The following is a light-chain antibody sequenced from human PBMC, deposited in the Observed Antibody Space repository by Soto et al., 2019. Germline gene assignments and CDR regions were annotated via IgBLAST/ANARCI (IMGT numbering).Light chain of an antibody. V-gene: IGKV1-27*01. CDR3: QKYNSALQK. CDR2: AAS. J-gene: IGKJ1*01. Sequence: DIQMAQSPSSLSASVGDIVTITCRASQGISNYLAWYQQKPGKVPKLLIYAASTLQSVVPSRFSGSGSGTDFTLTISSLQPEDVATYYCQKYNSALQKFGQGTKVDIK. CDR1: QGISNY.